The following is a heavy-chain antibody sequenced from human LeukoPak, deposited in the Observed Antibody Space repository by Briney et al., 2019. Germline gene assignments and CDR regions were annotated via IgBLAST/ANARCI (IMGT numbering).Heavy chain of an antibody. CDR2: IKQDGSEK. CDR1: GFTFSSYW. J-gene: IGHJ4*02. D-gene: IGHD3-3*01. V-gene: IGHV3-7*01. CDR3: ARGYYDFWSGYLDYFDY. Sequence: GGSLRLSCAASGFTFSSYWMNWVRQAPGEGLEWVANIKQDGSEKYYVDSVKGRFTISRDNAKNSLYLQMNSLRAEDTAVYYCARGYYDFWSGYLDYFDYWGQGTLVTVSS.